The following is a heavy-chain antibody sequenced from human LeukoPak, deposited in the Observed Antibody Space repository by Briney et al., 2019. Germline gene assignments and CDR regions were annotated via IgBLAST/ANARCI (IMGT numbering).Heavy chain of an antibody. V-gene: IGHV4-39*07. Sequence: SETLSHTCTVSGGSINSSSYYWGWIRQPPGKGLEWIGSIYYSGSTYYNPSLKSRVTISVDTSKNQFSLKLTSVTAADTAVYYCARDLGVVLNFDFWGQGILATVSS. J-gene: IGHJ4*02. D-gene: IGHD3-3*01. CDR2: IYYSGST. CDR1: GGSINSSSYY. CDR3: ARDLGVVLNFDF.